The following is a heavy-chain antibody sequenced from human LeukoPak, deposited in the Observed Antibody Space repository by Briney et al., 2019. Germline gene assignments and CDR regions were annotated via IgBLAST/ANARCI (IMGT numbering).Heavy chain of an antibody. J-gene: IGHJ5*02. D-gene: IGHD3-10*01. V-gene: IGHV3-48*04. CDR1: GFTFSSYS. CDR2: INSSSSTI. CDR3: ARVYVQGSGSYYNFGFDP. Sequence: GGSLRLSCAASGFTFSSYSVNWVRQAPGKGLEWVSYINSSSSTIYYADSVKGRFTISRDNAKNSLYLQMNSLRAEDTAVYYCARVYVQGSGSYYNFGFDPWGQGTLVTVSS.